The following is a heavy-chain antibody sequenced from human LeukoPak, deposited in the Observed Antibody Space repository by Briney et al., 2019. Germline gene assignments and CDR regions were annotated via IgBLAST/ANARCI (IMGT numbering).Heavy chain of an antibody. CDR3: VLNYSSGSYYLPL. J-gene: IGHJ4*02. CDR1: GFTFSSYS. Sequence: PGGSLRLSCAASGFTFSSYSMNWVRQAPGKGLEWVSFISSSPSTIYYADSVKGRFTISRDNAKNSLYLQMNSLRAEDTAVYYCVLNYSSGSYYLPLWGQGTLVTVSS. V-gene: IGHV3-48*04. CDR2: ISSSPSTI. D-gene: IGHD3-10*01.